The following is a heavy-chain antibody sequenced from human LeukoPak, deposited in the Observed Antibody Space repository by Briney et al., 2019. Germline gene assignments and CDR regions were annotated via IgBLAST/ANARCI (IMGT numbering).Heavy chain of an antibody. CDR1: GFTFSSYA. D-gene: IGHD3-22*01. Sequence: GSLRLSCAASGFTFSSYAMSWVRQAPGKGLEWVSAISGSGGSTYYAGSVKGRFTISRDNSKNTLYLQMNSLRAEDTAVYYCAKDRYYYDSSGATDYWGQGTLVTVSS. CDR2: ISGSGGST. J-gene: IGHJ4*02. CDR3: AKDRYYYDSSGATDY. V-gene: IGHV3-23*01.